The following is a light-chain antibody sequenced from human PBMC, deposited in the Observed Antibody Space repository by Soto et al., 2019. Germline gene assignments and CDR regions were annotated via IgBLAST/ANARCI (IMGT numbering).Light chain of an antibody. CDR2: ENI. CDR3: GTWDSSLSAFV. V-gene: IGLV1-51*02. J-gene: IGLJ1*01. CDR1: SSNIGNNY. Sequence: QAVVTQPPSVSAAPGQKVTISCSGISSNIGNNYVSWYQQLPGTAPKLLMYENIKRPSGIPDRFSGSKSGTSATLGITGLQTGDEADYYCGTWDSSLSAFVFGTGTKLTVL.